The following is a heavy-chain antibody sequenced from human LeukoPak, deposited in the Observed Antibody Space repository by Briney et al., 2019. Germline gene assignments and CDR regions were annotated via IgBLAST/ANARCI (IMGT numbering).Heavy chain of an antibody. J-gene: IGHJ4*02. D-gene: IGHD3-9*01. CDR2: ISYDGSNK. Sequence: GGSLRLSCAASGFTFSSYAMHWVRQAPGKGLEWVAVISYDGSNKYYADSVKGRFTISRDNAKNSLFLQMNSLRVEDTAVYYCARDSGAYFDRNHFGYWGQGTLVTVSS. CDR3: ARDSGAYFDRNHFGY. V-gene: IGHV3-30*04. CDR1: GFTFSSYA.